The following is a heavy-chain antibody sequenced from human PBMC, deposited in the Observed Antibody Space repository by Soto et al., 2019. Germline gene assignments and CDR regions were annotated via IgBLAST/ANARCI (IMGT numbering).Heavy chain of an antibody. CDR2: ISPYNVNA. CDR1: GYTFTSYG. V-gene: IGHV1-18*01. CDR3: ERSSALDY. Sequence: QVHLVQSGAEVKKPGASVKVSCKASGYTFTSYGISWVRQAPGQGLEWLGWISPYNVNANYAQKVQGRVTMTTDTSTSTAYMELRSLASDDTAFYYCERSSALDYWGQGTLVTVSS. D-gene: IGHD2-15*01. J-gene: IGHJ4*02.